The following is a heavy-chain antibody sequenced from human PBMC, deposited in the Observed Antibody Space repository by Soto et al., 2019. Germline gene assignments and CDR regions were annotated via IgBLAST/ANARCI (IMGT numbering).Heavy chain of an antibody. CDR3: ARERTYYYYYGMDV. V-gene: IGHV3-30-3*01. CDR1: GFIFSSYA. J-gene: IGHJ6*02. Sequence: QVQLVESGGGVVQPGRSLRLSCAASGFIFSSYAMHWVRQAPGKGLEWVAVISDDGINEYYADSVKGRFTISRDNSKNTLCLQVSSLRAEDTALYYCARERTYYYYYGMDVWGQGTTVTVSS. CDR2: ISDDGINE.